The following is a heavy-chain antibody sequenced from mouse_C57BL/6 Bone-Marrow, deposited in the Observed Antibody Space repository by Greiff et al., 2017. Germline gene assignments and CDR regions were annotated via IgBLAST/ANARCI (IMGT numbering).Heavy chain of an antibody. CDR1: GFTFSSYA. CDR3: TRVPIEVPGYFDY. Sequence: VQLKESGEGLVKPGGSLKLSCAASGFTFSSYAMSWVRQTPEKRLEWVAYISSGGDYIYYADTVKGRFTISRDNARNTLYLQMSSLKSEDTAMYYCTRVPIEVPGYFDYWGQGTTLTVSS. CDR2: ISSGGDYI. V-gene: IGHV5-9-1*02. D-gene: IGHD6-1*01. J-gene: IGHJ2*01.